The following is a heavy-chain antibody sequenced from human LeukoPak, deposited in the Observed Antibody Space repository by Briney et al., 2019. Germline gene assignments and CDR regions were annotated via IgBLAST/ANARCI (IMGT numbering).Heavy chain of an antibody. J-gene: IGHJ6*03. V-gene: IGHV4-4*07. CDR2: IYTSGST. D-gene: IGHD6-19*01. CDR3: ARELDGIAVAGTGRYYYYYMDV. Sequence: SETLSLTCTVSGGSISSYYWSWIRQPAGKGLEWIGRIYTSGSTNYNPSLKSRVTISVDKSKNQFSLKLSSVPAADTAVYYCARELDGIAVAGTGRYYYYYMDVWGKGTTVTVSS. CDR1: GGSISSYY.